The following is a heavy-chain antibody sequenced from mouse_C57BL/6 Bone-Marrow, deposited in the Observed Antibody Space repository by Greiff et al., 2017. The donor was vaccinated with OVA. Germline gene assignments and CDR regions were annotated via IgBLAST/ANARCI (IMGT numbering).Heavy chain of an antibody. CDR1: GYTFTDYY. CDR3: ARDYYSNYPAWFAY. Sequence: VQLQRSGAELVRPGASVKLSCKASGYTFTDYYINWVKQRPGQGLEWIARIYPGSGNTYYNEKFKGKATLTAEKSSSTAYMQLSSLTSEDSAVYFCARDYYSNYPAWFAYWGQGTLVTVSA. CDR2: IYPGSGNT. D-gene: IGHD2-5*01. V-gene: IGHV1-76*01. J-gene: IGHJ3*01.